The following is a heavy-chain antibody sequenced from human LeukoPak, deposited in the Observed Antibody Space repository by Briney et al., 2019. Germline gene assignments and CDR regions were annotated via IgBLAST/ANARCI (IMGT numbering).Heavy chain of an antibody. J-gene: IGHJ4*02. V-gene: IGHV5-51*01. Sequence: RGESLKISCKGSGYSFTSYWIAWVRQMPGKGLEWMGITYPGDSDTRYSPSFQGQVTISADKSINTAYLQWSSLKASDTAVYYCARREHRRADFDYWGQGTLVTVSS. D-gene: IGHD2-21*01. CDR2: TYPGDSDT. CDR1: GYSFTSYW. CDR3: ARREHRRADFDY.